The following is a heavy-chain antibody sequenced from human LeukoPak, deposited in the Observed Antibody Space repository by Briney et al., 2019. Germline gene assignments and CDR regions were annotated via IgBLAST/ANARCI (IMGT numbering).Heavy chain of an antibody. CDR3: ARNRQYSSSWYECFGY. J-gene: IGHJ4*02. Sequence: GGSLRLSCAASGFTFSSYSMNWVRQAPGKGLEWVSSISSSSCYIYYADSVKGRFTISRDNAKNSLYLQMNSLRAEDTAVYYCARNRQYSSSWYECFGYWGQGTLVTVSS. V-gene: IGHV3-21*01. CDR2: ISSSSCYI. CDR1: GFTFSSYS. D-gene: IGHD6-13*01.